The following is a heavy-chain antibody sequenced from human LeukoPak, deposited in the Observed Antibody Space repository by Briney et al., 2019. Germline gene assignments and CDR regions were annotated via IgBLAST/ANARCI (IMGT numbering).Heavy chain of an antibody. D-gene: IGHD2-2*01. V-gene: IGHV3-48*01. Sequence: GGALRLSCAASGFSFSMSSMNWVRQAPGKGLEWISYISSSSSAIYYADSVRGRFTISRDNAKNSLYLQMNSLRAEDTAIYYCARENWDLVAVPMDVWGKGTTVTVSS. CDR2: ISSSSSAI. CDR1: GFSFSMSS. CDR3: ARENWDLVAVPMDV. J-gene: IGHJ6*04.